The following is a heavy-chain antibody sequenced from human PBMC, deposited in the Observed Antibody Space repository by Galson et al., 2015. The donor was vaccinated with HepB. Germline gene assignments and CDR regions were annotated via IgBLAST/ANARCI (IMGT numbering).Heavy chain of an antibody. J-gene: IGHJ4*02. CDR3: ARTTYYDFWSGKLYDY. V-gene: IGHV1-18*04. CDR1: GYTFTSYG. Sequence: SVKVSCKASGYTFTSYGISWVRRAPGQGLEWMGWISAYNGNTNSAQKLQGRVTMTTDTSTSTAYMELRSLRSDDTAVYYCARTTYYDFWSGKLYDYWGQGTLVTVSS. CDR2: ISAYNGNT. D-gene: IGHD3-3*01.